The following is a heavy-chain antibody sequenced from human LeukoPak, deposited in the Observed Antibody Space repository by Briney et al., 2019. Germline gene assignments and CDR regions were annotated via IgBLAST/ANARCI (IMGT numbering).Heavy chain of an antibody. Sequence: PGRSLRLSCAASGFSFSSYAIHWVRQAPGKGLEWVADISYDGSNKYYADSVKGRFTISRESSKNTLWLQMNSLTAEDTAVYYCARLHYDVLTGPFDYWGQGTLVTVSS. CDR3: ARLHYDVLTGPFDY. CDR1: GFSFSSYA. V-gene: IGHV3-30*14. J-gene: IGHJ4*02. CDR2: ISYDGSNK. D-gene: IGHD3-9*01.